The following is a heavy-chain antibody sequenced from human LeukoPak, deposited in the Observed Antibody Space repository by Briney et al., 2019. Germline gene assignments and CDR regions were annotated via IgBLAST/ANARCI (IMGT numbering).Heavy chain of an antibody. CDR2: INHSGST. Sequence: PSETLSLTCTVSGGSISSYYWSWIRQPPGKGLEWIGEINHSGSTNYNPSLKSRVTISVDTSKNQFSLKLSSVTAADTAVYYCARGGPTHGDYGWGQGTLVTVSS. D-gene: IGHD4-17*01. CDR1: GGSISSYY. J-gene: IGHJ4*02. CDR3: ARGGPTHGDYG. V-gene: IGHV4-34*01.